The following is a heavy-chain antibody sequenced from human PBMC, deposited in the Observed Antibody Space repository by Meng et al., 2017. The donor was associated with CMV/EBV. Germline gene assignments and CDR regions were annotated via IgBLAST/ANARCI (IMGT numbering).Heavy chain of an antibody. V-gene: IGHV1-69*01. Sequence: ALMVQAGGQGRSPWSAAKATGQASGGTFSSYASRWVRQVPGQGRERVRGIIPIFGTANYAQKFQGRVTMTADESTSTAYMELSSLRSEDTAVYYCAREVDDYGDGWYFDLWGRGTLVTVSS. CDR1: GGTFSSYA. J-gene: IGHJ2*01. CDR2: IIPIFGTA. CDR3: AREVDDYGDGWYFDL. D-gene: IGHD4-17*01.